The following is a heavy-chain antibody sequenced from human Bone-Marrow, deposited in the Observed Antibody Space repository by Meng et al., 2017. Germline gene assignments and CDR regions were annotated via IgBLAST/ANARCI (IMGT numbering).Heavy chain of an antibody. CDR1: GCTFSSYA. V-gene: IGHV1-69*13. Sequence: SVNVSCKASGCTFSSYAVSWVRQAPGQGLEWVGGIIPIFGTANYAQQFQGRVTSTADQSTSTAYMELSSLRSEDTAVYYCARRKYSSPPGFVYYYYGMDVWGQGTTVTVSS. CDR2: IIPIFGTA. CDR3: ARRKYSSPPGFVYYYYGMDV. D-gene: IGHD6-13*01. J-gene: IGHJ6*02.